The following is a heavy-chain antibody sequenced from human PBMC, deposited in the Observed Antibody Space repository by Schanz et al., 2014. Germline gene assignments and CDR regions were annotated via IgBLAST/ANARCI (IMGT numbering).Heavy chain of an antibody. J-gene: IGHJ4*02. V-gene: IGHV1-8*02. Sequence: QVHLVQSGAEVHKPGASLKISCKASGYTFTNFFLHWVRQAPGQGLEWMGWLNPDSGNTGYAQKFQGRVTMTRNTSISTAYMELSSLRSEDTAVYYCARSGSSNWYFFDYWGQGTLVTVSS. CDR2: LNPDSGNT. CDR1: GYTFTNFF. D-gene: IGHD6-13*01. CDR3: ARSGSSNWYFFDY.